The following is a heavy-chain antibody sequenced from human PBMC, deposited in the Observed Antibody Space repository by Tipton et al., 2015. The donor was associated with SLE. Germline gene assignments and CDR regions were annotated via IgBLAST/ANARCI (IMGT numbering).Heavy chain of an antibody. D-gene: IGHD6-19*01. V-gene: IGHV4-39*07. CDR2: IYYSGST. CDR1: GGSISSINYF. J-gene: IGHJ1*01. Sequence: TLSLTCTVSGGSISSINYFWGWIRQPPGKGLEWIGSIYYSGSTYYNPSLKSRVTISVDTSKNQFSLKLSSVTAADTAVYYCARAIAVAGTFAEYFQHWGQGTLVTVSS. CDR3: ARAIAVAGTFAEYFQH.